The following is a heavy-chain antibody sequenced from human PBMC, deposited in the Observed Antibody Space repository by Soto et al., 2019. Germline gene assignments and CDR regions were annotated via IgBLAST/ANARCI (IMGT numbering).Heavy chain of an antibody. CDR2: IYHSGST. CDR3: ARVRHCSGGSCYRRWFDP. Sequence: QVQLQESGSGLVKPSQTLSLTCAVSGGSISSGGYSWSWIRQPPGKGLEWIGYIYHSGSTYYNPSLKSRVTISVDRSKNQFSLKLSSVTAADTAVYYCARVRHCSGGSCYRRWFDPWGQGTLVTVSS. CDR1: GGSISSGGYS. V-gene: IGHV4-30-2*01. J-gene: IGHJ5*02. D-gene: IGHD2-15*01.